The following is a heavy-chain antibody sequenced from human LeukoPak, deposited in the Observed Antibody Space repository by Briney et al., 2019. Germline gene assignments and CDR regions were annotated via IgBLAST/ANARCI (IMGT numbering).Heavy chain of an antibody. CDR2: ISSNGGST. CDR1: GFTFSSYA. Sequence: PGESLRLSCAASGFTFSSYAMHWVRQAPGKGLECVSAISSNGGSTYYANSVKGRFTISRDNSKNTLYLQMGSLRAEDMAVYYCARDFVSGSYYSVGYNWFDPWGQGTLVTVSS. J-gene: IGHJ5*02. V-gene: IGHV3-64*01. D-gene: IGHD1-26*01. CDR3: ARDFVSGSYYSVGYNWFDP.